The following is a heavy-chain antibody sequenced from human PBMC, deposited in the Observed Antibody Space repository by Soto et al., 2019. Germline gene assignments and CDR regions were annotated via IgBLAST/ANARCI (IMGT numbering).Heavy chain of an antibody. CDR2: IKQDGSEK. CDR1: GFTFSSYW. D-gene: IGHD5-18*01. J-gene: IGHJ6*02. CDR3: ARVLDGRMATADYYGMDV. V-gene: IGHV3-7*03. Sequence: GGSLRLSCAASGFTFSSYWMSWVRQAPGKGLEWVANIKQDGSEKYYVDSAKGRFTISRDNAKNSLYLQMNSLRAEDTAVYYCARVLDGRMATADYYGMDVWGQGTTVTVSS.